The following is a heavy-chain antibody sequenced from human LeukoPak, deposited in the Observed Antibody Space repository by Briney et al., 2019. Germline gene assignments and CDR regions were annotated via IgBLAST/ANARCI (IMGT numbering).Heavy chain of an antibody. J-gene: IGHJ4*02. D-gene: IGHD3-22*01. CDR1: GFALRSYW. V-gene: IGHV3-74*01. CDR3: ARSFGRVVAEADY. Sequence: GGSLRLSCDASGFALRSYWLHWVRQVPGKGLVWVSRINGDGSNSNYADSVKGRFTISRDNAKNTLYLQMNSLRAEDTALYYCARSFGRVVAEADYWGQGTLVTVSS. CDR2: INGDGSNS.